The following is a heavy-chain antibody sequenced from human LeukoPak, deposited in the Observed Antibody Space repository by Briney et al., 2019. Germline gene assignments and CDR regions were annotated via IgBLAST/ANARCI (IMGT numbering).Heavy chain of an antibody. Sequence: GGSLRLSCAASGFTFSSYAMNWVRQAPGTGLEWVSYISPSSTIIYYADSVKGRFTISRDNAKKSLFPQMNSLRAEDTAVYYCASLASEWELPEVDYWGLGTLVTVSS. CDR2: ISPSSTII. J-gene: IGHJ4*02. CDR3: ASLASEWELPEVDY. D-gene: IGHD1-26*01. V-gene: IGHV3-48*01. CDR1: GFTFSSYA.